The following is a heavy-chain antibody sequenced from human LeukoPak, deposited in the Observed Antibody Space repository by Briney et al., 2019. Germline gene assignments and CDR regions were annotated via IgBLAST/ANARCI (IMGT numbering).Heavy chain of an antibody. V-gene: IGHV3-33*06. CDR2: IWYDGSNK. CDR3: AKGGFGVVIIELVFDY. Sequence: PGGSLRLSCAASGFTFSSYGMPWVRQAPGKGLEWVAVIWYDGSNKYYADSVKGRFTISRDNSKNTLYLQMNSLRAEDTAVYYCAKGGFGVVIIELVFDYWGQGTLVTVSS. J-gene: IGHJ4*02. D-gene: IGHD3-3*01. CDR1: GFTFSSYG.